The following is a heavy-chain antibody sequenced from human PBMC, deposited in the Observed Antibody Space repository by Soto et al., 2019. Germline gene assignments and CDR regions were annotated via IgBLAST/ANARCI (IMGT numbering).Heavy chain of an antibody. Sequence: EVQMLESGGGLVQPGGSLRLSCAASGFPFSSNAMSWVRQAPGKGLEWVSAISGSGGSTYYADSVKGRFTISRDNSKNSLYLQMNSLRAEDTALYYCAKDMALLAEAGTGGGVDYWGQGTLLTVSS. CDR1: GFPFSSNA. J-gene: IGHJ4*02. V-gene: IGHV3-23*01. CDR3: AKDMALLAEAGTGGGVDY. D-gene: IGHD6-19*01. CDR2: ISGSGGST.